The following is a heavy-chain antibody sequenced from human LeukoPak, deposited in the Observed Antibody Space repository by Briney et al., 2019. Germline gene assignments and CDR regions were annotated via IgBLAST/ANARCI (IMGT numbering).Heavy chain of an antibody. CDR3: AKGLAYYDSSGYFV. V-gene: IGHV3-30*02. J-gene: IGHJ4*02. CDR2: IRHDGSNK. D-gene: IGHD3-22*01. CDR1: GFTFSSYG. Sequence: PGGSLRLSCAASGFTFSSYGMHWVRQAPGKGLEWVAFIRHDGSNKYYADSVKGRFTISRDNSKNTLYLQMNSLRAEDTAVYYCAKGLAYYDSSGYFVWGQGTLVTVSS.